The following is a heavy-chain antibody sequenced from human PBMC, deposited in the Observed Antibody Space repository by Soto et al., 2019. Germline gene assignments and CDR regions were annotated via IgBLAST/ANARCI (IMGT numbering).Heavy chain of an antibody. V-gene: IGHV3-74*03. CDR2: ISADGSTT. D-gene: IGHD3-9*01. Sequence: GGSVRLSCAASGFSFSTYWMHWVRQAPGKGPVWVSRISADGSTTKYADSVKGRFTISRDNAKNTLYLQINSLRAGDTAVYYCAIGEDILTGYYLSYWGQGTLVTVSA. CDR1: GFSFSTYW. CDR3: AIGEDILTGYYLSY. J-gene: IGHJ4*02.